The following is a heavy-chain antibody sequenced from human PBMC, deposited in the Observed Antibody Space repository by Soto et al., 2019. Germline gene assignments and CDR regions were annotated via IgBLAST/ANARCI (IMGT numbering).Heavy chain of an antibody. CDR2: IYYSGST. CDR3: ARDANNWFDP. V-gene: IGHV4-59*01. Sequence: SETLSLTCTVSGGSISSYYWSWIRQPPGKGLEWIGYIYYSGSTNYNPSLKSRVTISVDTSKNQFSLKLSSVTAADTAVYYCARDANNWFDPWGQGTLVTVSS. CDR1: GGSISSYY. J-gene: IGHJ5*02.